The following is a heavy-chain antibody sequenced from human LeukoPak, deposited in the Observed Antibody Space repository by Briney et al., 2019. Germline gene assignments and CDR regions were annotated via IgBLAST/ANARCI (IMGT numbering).Heavy chain of an antibody. D-gene: IGHD2-2*01. CDR1: GFTFSSYA. CDR3: AKVRYCSSTSCYYFNY. Sequence: GGSLRLSCAASGFTFSSYAMSWVRQAPGKGLEWVSAISGSGGSTYYADSVKGRFTISRDNSKNTLYLQMSSLRAEDTAVYYCAKVRYCSSTSCYYFNYWGQGTLVTVSS. V-gene: IGHV3-23*01. CDR2: ISGSGGST. J-gene: IGHJ4*02.